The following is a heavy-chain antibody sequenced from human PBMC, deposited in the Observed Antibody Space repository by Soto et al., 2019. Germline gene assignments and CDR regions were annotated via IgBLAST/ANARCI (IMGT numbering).Heavy chain of an antibody. CDR2: ISYDGSNK. Sequence: GGYLRPSCAPSGFTFCTYAMHWVRQAPGKGLEWVAVISYDGSNKYYADSVKGRFTISRDNSENTLYLQMNSLRAEDTAVYYCARDKRDLRFLEWSYYFDYWGQGTLVTVSS. CDR3: ARDKRDLRFLEWSYYFDY. D-gene: IGHD3-3*01. V-gene: IGHV3-30-3*01. CDR1: GFTFCTYA. J-gene: IGHJ4*02.